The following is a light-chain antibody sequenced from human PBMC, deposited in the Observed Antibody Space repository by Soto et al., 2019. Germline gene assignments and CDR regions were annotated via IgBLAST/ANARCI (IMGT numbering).Light chain of an antibody. J-gene: IGLJ2*01. V-gene: IGLV2-8*01. CDR3: SSYAGSNRVI. Sequence: QSALTQPPSASGSPGQSVTLSCTGTSSDAGGHNDVSWYQQHPGKAPKLMIYEVTKRPSGVPDRFSGSKSGNTASLTVSGLQAADEADYYCSSYAGSNRVIFGGGTKLTVL. CDR1: SSDAGGHND. CDR2: EVT.